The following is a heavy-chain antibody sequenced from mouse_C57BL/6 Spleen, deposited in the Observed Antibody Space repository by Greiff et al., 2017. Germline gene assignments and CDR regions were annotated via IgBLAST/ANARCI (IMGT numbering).Heavy chain of an antibody. CDR3: ARDGSSPWAMDY. Sequence: EVKLEESGGGLVKPGGSLKLSCAASGFTFGSYAMSWVRQTPEKRLEWVATISDGGSYTYYPDNVKGRFTISRDNAKNNLYLQMSHLKSEDTAMYYCARDGSSPWAMDYWGQGTSVTVSS. V-gene: IGHV5-4*01. CDR1: GFTFGSYA. J-gene: IGHJ4*01. D-gene: IGHD1-1*01. CDR2: ISDGGSYT.